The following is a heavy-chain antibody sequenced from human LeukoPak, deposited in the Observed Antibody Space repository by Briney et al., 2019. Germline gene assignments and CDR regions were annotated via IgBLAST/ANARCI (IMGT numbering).Heavy chain of an antibody. D-gene: IGHD6-19*01. J-gene: IGHJ4*02. V-gene: IGHV3-23*01. CDR3: AKDLVRSGYSSGWYWNYFDY. Sequence: GGSLRLSCAASGFTFSSYAMSWVRQAPGKGLEWVSTIGGSGDNTYYADSVKGRFTISGDNSKNTLYLQMNSLRAADTAVYYCAKDLVRSGYSSGWYWNYFDYWGQGTLVTVSS. CDR1: GFTFSSYA. CDR2: IGGSGDNT.